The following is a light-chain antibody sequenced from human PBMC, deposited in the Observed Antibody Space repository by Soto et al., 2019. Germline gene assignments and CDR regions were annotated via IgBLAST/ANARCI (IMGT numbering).Light chain of an antibody. Sequence: EIVLTPSPGTLSLSPGERATLSCRASQSVSSSYLAWYQQKPGQPPRLLIYDASNRATGIPARFSGSESGTDFTLTISSLEPEDFAVYYCQQRSNWTWTFGQGTKVDI. V-gene: IGKV3D-20*02. CDR3: QQRSNWTWT. CDR1: QSVSSSY. CDR2: DAS. J-gene: IGKJ1*01.